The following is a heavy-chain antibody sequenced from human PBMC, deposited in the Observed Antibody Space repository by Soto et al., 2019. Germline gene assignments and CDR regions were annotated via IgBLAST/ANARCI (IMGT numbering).Heavy chain of an antibody. V-gene: IGHV3-23*01. CDR1: GFTFNIYA. CDR2: ISGSGGSS. D-gene: IGHD3-9*01. J-gene: IGHJ4*02. Sequence: EVQLLESGGALVQPGGSLRLSCAASGFTFNIYAMNWVRQAPGRGLEWVSAISGSGGSSYYADSVKGRFTVSRDNSWNTLPLQINSLRAEDTAVYYCARGDDILSGPILEYWGQGTLVTVSS. CDR3: ARGDDILSGPILEY.